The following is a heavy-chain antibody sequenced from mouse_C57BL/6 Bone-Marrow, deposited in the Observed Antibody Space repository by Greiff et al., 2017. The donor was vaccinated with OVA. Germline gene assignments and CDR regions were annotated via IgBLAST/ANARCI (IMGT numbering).Heavy chain of an antibody. J-gene: IGHJ3*01. V-gene: IGHV1-62-2*01. CDR1: GYTFTEYT. CDR2: FYPGSGSI. Sequence: VKLVESGAELVKPGASVKLSCKASGYTFTEYTIHWVKQRSGQGLEWIGWFYPGSGSIKYNEKFKDKATLTADKYSSTVYMELSRLTSEDSAVYFCARHGIYYDYLAWFAYWGQGTLVTVSA. CDR3: ARHGIYYDYLAWFAY. D-gene: IGHD2-4*01.